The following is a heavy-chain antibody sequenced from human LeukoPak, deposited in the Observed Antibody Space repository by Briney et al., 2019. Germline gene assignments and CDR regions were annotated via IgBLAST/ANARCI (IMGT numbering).Heavy chain of an antibody. J-gene: IGHJ4*02. D-gene: IGHD1-26*01. CDR2: FDPEDGEK. V-gene: IGHV1-24*01. CDR3: ATDIPGIWMEGGGTPLEN. Sequence: GASVKVSCKVSGYKITELSIHWVRQAPGKGLEWVGGFDPEDGEKFYAQNFQGRVTMTEDTSADTAYMEVSSLRSEDTAVYYCATDIPGIWMEGGGTPLENWGQGTLVTVSS. CDR1: GYKITELS.